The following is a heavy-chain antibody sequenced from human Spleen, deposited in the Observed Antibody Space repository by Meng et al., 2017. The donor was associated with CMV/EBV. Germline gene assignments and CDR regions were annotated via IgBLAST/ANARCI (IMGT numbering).Heavy chain of an antibody. CDR2: IKQDGSEK. Sequence: GESLKISCAASGFTFSSYWMSWVRQAPGKGLEWAANIKQDGSEKYYVDSVKGRFTISRDNAKNSLYLQMSSLRAEDTAVYYCARDQSYEILDYWGKGTMVTVSS. D-gene: IGHD2-15*01. CDR3: ARDQSYEILDY. CDR1: GFTFSSYW. J-gene: IGHJ4*02. V-gene: IGHV3-7*01.